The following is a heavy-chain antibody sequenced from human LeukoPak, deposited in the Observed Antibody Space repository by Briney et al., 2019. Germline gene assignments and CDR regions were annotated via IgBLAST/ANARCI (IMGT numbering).Heavy chain of an antibody. V-gene: IGHV7-4-1*02. CDR2: INTNTGNP. CDR1: GYSFTSHY. J-gene: IGHJ4*02. CDR3: ARGVGYSSGWYDDY. Sequence: ASVKVSCKASGYSFTSHYMHWVRQAPGQGLEWMGWINTNTGNPTYAQGFTGRFVFSLDTSVSTAYLQISSLKAEDTAVYYCARGVGYSSGWYDDYWGQGTLVTVSS. D-gene: IGHD6-19*01.